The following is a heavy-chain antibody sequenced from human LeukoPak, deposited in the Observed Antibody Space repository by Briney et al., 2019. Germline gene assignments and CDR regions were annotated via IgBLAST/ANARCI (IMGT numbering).Heavy chain of an antibody. J-gene: IGHJ4*02. CDR2: ISWNSGSI. Sequence: HPGGSLRLSCAASGFTFDDYAMHWVRQAPGKGLEWVSGISWNSGSIGYADSAKGRFTISRDNAKNSLYLQMNSLRAEDTALYYCAKDSSMTPPASFDYWGQGTLVTVSS. CDR3: AKDSSMTPPASFDY. D-gene: IGHD2-15*01. CDR1: GFTFDDYA. V-gene: IGHV3-9*01.